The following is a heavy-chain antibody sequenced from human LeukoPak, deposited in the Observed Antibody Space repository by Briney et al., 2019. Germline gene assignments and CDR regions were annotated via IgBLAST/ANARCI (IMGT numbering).Heavy chain of an antibody. D-gene: IGHD2-2*01. J-gene: IGHJ4*02. Sequence: GGSLRLSCAASGFTFSSYAMHWVRQAPGKGLEWVAVISYDGSNKYYADSVKGRLTISRDNSKNTLYLQMNSLRAEDTAVYYCARGGLGYCSSTSCYAPDETYYFDYWGQGTLVTVSS. CDR2: ISYDGSNK. CDR1: GFTFSSYA. CDR3: ARGGLGYCSSTSCYAPDETYYFDY. V-gene: IGHV3-30*01.